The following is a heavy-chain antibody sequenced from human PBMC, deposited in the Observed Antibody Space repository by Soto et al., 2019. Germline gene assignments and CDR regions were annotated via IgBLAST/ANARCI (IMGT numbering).Heavy chain of an antibody. CDR2: ISGSGGST. J-gene: IGHJ2*01. Sequence: GGSLRLSCAASGFTFSSYAMSWVRQAPGKGLEWVSAISGSGGSTYYADSVKGRFTISRDNSKNTLYLQMNSLRAEDTAVYYCAKGYCSSTSCYHWYFDLWGRGTLVTVSS. D-gene: IGHD2-2*01. CDR3: AKGYCSSTSCYHWYFDL. V-gene: IGHV3-23*01. CDR1: GFTFSSYA.